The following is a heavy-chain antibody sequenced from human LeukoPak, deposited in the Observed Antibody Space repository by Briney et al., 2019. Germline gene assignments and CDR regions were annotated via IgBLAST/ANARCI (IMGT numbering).Heavy chain of an antibody. CDR1: GFSFTSAW. D-gene: IGHD3-3*01. V-gene: IGHV3-15*01. CDR3: TTDFSHFDLSSRYYSY. CDR2: IKDNIDGGTT. J-gene: IGHJ4*02. Sequence: GGSLRLSCVASGFSFTSAWMVWVRQAPGKGLEWVGRIKDNIDGGTTDLAAPVKGRFTISRDDSRSTVYLQMDSLKTEDTAVYYCTTDFSHFDLSSRYYSYRGVGTLVTVSS.